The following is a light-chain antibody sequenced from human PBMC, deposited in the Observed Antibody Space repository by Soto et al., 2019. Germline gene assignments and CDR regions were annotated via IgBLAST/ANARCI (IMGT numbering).Light chain of an antibody. CDR1: SYNVGKNL. CDR3: AAWDDSLGAWV. V-gene: IGLV1-47*01. Sequence: QSVLTQPPSASGTPGQRVTISCSGGSYNVGKNLVYWYQQRPGTAPKLIIFKSNQRPSGVPDRFSGSNSGSSASLAISGLRSEDEADYFCAAWDDSLGAWVFGGGTKLTVL. CDR2: KSN. J-gene: IGLJ3*02.